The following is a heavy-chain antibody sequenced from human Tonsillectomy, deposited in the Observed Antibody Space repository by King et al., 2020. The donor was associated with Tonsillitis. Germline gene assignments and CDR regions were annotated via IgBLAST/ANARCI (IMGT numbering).Heavy chain of an antibody. V-gene: IGHV4-59*01. CDR1: GGSIFSYY. J-gene: IGHJ4*02. Sequence: VQLQESGPGLVKPSETLSLTCTVSGGSIFSYYWSWIRQPPGKGLEWIGYISHTGSTNYNPALKSRVTISVDTSKKPLSLKLSSVTAVDTAVYYCARVAPTMIVAHYFDYWGQGGLVTVSP. CDR2: ISHTGST. D-gene: IGHD3-22*01. CDR3: ARVAPTMIVAHYFDY.